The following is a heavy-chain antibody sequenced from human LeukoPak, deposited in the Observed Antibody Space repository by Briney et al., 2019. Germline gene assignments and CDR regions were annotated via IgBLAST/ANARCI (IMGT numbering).Heavy chain of an antibody. CDR1: GGFISSSSYY. CDR2: IYYSGST. CDR3: ASIRGVRGVKGGVH. V-gene: IGHV4-39*07. D-gene: IGHD3-10*01. J-gene: IGHJ4*02. Sequence: SETLSLTCTVSGGFISSSSYYWGWIRQPPGKGLEWIGSIYYSGSTYYNPSLKSRVTISVDTSKNQFSLKLSSVTAADTAVYYCASIRGVRGVKGGVHWGQGTLVTVSS.